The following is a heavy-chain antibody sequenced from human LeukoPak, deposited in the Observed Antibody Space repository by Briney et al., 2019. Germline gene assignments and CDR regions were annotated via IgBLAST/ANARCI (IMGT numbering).Heavy chain of an antibody. CDR3: ARARYDYVWGSYRQTGAFDI. J-gene: IGHJ3*02. CDR2: IYTSGST. V-gene: IGHV4-61*02. CDR1: GGSISSGSYY. D-gene: IGHD3-16*02. Sequence: PSETLSLTCTVSGGSISSGSYYWSWIRQPAGKGLERIGRIYTSGSTNYNPSLKSRVTISVDTSKNQFSLKLSSVTAADTAVYYCARARYDYVWGSYRQTGAFDIWGQGTMVTVSS.